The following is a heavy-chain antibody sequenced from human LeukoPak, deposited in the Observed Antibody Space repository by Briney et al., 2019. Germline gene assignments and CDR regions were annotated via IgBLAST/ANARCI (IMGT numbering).Heavy chain of an antibody. CDR1: GFTFSSYG. CDR2: ISYDGSNK. J-gene: IGHJ4*02. D-gene: IGHD3-10*01. Sequence: GGSLRLSCAASGFTFSSYGMHWVRQAPGKGLEWVAVISYDGSNKYYADSVKGRFTISGDNSKNTLYLQMNSLRAEDTAVYYCARDLLVRGVIGGYWGQGTLVTVSS. V-gene: IGHV3-30*03. CDR3: ARDLLVRGVIGGY.